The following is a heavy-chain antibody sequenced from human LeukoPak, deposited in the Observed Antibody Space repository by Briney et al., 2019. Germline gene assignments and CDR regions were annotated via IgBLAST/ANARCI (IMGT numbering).Heavy chain of an antibody. CDR3: ARMRPYDSTGYSPGHYMDV. CDR1: GGPMYSYY. CDR2: FYVGVGP. V-gene: IGHV4-4*07. Sequence: SETLSLTCSVSGGPMYSYYWSWIRQTAGKGLEWIGRFYVGVGPNYNPSLKSRVTMSVDTSKNQFVLKLSAVPAADTAVYYCARMRPYDSTGYSPGHYMDVWGKGTTVTVYS. D-gene: IGHD3-22*01. J-gene: IGHJ6*03.